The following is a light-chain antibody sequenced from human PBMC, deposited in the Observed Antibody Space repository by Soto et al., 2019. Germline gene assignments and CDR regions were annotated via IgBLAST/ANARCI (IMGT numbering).Light chain of an antibody. J-gene: IGKJ3*01. CDR1: QSISRY. V-gene: IGKV1-39*01. CDR3: QQSYSTPPFT. CDR2: AAS. Sequence: DIQMTQSPSSLSASVGDRVTITCRASQSISRYLNWYQQKPGKAPKLLIYAASSLQSGVPSRFSGSGSWTDFTLTISSLQPEDVATYYCQQSYSTPPFTFGPGTKVDIK.